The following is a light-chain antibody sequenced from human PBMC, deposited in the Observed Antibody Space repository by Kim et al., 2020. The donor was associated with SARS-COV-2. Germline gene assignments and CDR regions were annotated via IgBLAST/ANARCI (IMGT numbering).Light chain of an antibody. V-gene: IGKV3-11*01. CDR1: RGGGSG. Sequence: PGERATGAGGACRGGGSGWGWDQRKPGRGPGVRGWGGGRGATGIPARFSGSGSGTDFTLTISSLEPEDFAVYYCQQRSNWPPYTFGQGTKLEI. J-gene: IGKJ2*01. CDR2: GGG. CDR3: QQRSNWPPYT.